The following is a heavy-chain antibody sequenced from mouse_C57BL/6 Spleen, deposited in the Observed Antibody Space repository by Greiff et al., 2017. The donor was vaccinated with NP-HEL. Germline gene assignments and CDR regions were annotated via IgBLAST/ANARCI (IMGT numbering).Heavy chain of an antibody. Sequence: QVQLQQSGAELVKPGASVKISCKASGYAFSSYWMNWVKQRPGKGLEWIGQIYPGDGDTNYNGTFKGKATLTADKSSSPAYMQLSSLTSEDSAVYFCARRGSSYDFDYWGQGTTLTVTS. CDR3: ARRGSSYDFDY. V-gene: IGHV1-80*01. CDR1: GYAFSSYW. CDR2: IYPGDGDT. J-gene: IGHJ2*01. D-gene: IGHD1-1*01.